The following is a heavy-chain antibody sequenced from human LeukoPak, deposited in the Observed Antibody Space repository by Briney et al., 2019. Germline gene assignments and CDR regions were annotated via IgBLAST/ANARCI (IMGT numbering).Heavy chain of an antibody. CDR3: ARDGYDILTGYGFIDY. Sequence: SETLSLTCTVSGGSISSGDYYWSWIRQPPGKGLEWIAYIYYSGSTYYNPSLKSRVTISVDTSKNQFSLKLSSVTAADTAVYYCARDGYDILTGYGFIDYWGQGTLVTVSS. CDR2: IYYSGST. V-gene: IGHV4-30-4*01. J-gene: IGHJ4*02. CDR1: GGSISSGDYY. D-gene: IGHD3-9*01.